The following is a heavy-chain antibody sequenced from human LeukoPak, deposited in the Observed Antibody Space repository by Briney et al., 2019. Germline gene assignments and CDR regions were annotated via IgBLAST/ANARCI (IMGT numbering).Heavy chain of an antibody. J-gene: IGHJ4*02. V-gene: IGHV4-30-2*01. Sequence: SETLSLTCAVSGGSISSTGYSWSWIRQPPGKGLEWIGYIYHSGDTYYNPSLKSRLTISVDKFKNQFSLKLSSVTAADTAVYYCARLYSKSGYYFDYWGQGTLVTVSS. CDR1: GGSISSTGYS. D-gene: IGHD4-11*01. CDR2: IYHSGDT. CDR3: ARLYSKSGYYFDY.